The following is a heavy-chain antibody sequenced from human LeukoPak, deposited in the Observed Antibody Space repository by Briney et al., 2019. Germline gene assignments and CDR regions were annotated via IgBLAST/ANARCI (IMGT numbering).Heavy chain of an antibody. CDR2: IYYSGST. CDR1: GDSIGSFY. J-gene: IGHJ3*02. Sequence: SETLSPTCNVSGDSIGSFYWSWIRQPPGKGLEWIGYIYYSGSTNYNPSLKSRVTISVDTPKNQFSLKLSSVTAADTAVYYCARAGSGYSSSYDAFDIWGQGTMVTVSS. CDR3: ARAGSGYSSSYDAFDI. V-gene: IGHV4-59*01. D-gene: IGHD6-13*01.